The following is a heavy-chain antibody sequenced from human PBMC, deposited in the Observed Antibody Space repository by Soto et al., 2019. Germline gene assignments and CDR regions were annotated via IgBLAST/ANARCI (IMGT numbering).Heavy chain of an antibody. D-gene: IGHD3-3*02. CDR3: ARRGIFGVVITPYNWFDP. CDR2: INYSGST. V-gene: IGHV4-61*08. J-gene: IGHJ5*02. Sequence: SETLSLTCTVSGAALSSGGYFYTWVRQPPGKGLEWLGDINYSGSTNYNPSLKSRVTISVDTSKNQFSLKLSSVTAADTAVYYCARRGIFGVVITPYNWFDPWGQGTLVT. CDR1: GAALSSGGYF.